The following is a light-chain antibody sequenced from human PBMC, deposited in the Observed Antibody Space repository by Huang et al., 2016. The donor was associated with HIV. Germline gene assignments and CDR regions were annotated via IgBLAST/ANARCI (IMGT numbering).Light chain of an antibody. CDR1: QSLLHTDGRTY. CDR3: MQSIQPAT. Sequence: DVVMTQIPLSLSVTPGQPASISCKSSQSLLHTDGRTYLYWYLQKPGQSPQLLIYVDSNRFSGGPDRFNGSGSGTDFTVKISLVEAEDAGVYYCMQSIQPATFGQGTKVEI. J-gene: IGKJ1*01. V-gene: IGKV2D-29*02. CDR2: VDS.